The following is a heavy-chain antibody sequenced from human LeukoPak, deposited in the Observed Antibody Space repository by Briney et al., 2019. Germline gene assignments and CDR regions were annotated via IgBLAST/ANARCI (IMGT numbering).Heavy chain of an antibody. V-gene: IGHV4-4*07. J-gene: IGHJ4*02. Sequence: PSETLSLTCTVSGGSISSYYWSWIRQPAGKGLEWIGRIYTSGSTNYNPSLKSRVTMSVDTSKNQFSLKLSSVTAADTAVYYCARDHPRGYYPYYFDYWGQGTLVTVSS. CDR3: ARDHPRGYYPYYFDY. D-gene: IGHD3-22*01. CDR2: IYTSGST. CDR1: GGSISSYY.